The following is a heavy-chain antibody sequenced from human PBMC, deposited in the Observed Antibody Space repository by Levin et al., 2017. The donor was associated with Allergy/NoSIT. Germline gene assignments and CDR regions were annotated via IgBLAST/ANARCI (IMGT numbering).Heavy chain of an antibody. J-gene: IGHJ4*02. CDR2: LNPNGGDT. CDR3: ARDANIGVAGYLWDY. Sequence: PEASVKVSCKASGYTLIAYYIHWVRQAPGQGLEWMGRLNPNGGDTEFAQKFQGRVTLTSDTSTNAAYMELNRLTSDDTAVYYCARDANIGVAGYLWDYWGQGTLVTVSS. V-gene: IGHV1-2*06. CDR1: GYTLIAYY. D-gene: IGHD6-19*01.